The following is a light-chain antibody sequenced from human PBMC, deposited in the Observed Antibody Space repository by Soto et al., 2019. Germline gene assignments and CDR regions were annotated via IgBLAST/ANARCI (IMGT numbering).Light chain of an antibody. CDR3: QQYNSYPWT. J-gene: IGKJ1*01. Sequence: DIQMTQSPSTLYASVGDGVTITCRASQSISSWLAGYQPKPGKAPKLLIYKASTLESGVPSNFSASGSGTECTLTINSLQPEDFATYYCQQYNSYPWTVGQGTKVENK. CDR1: QSISSW. CDR2: KAS. V-gene: IGKV1-5*03.